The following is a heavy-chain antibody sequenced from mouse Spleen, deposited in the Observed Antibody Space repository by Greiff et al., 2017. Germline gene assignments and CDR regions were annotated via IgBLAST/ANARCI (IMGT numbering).Heavy chain of an antibody. CDR3: ARSPIYYGNYFDY. CDR2: ISSGSSTI. CDR1: GFTFSSFG. V-gene: IGHV5-17*02. Sequence: EVKLVESGGGLVQPGGSRKLSCAASGFTFSSFGMHWVRQAPEKGLEWVAYISSGSSTIYYADTVKGRFTISRDNPKNTLFLQMTSLRSEDTAMYYCARSPIYYGNYFDYWGQGTTLTVSS. J-gene: IGHJ2*01. D-gene: IGHD2-1*01.